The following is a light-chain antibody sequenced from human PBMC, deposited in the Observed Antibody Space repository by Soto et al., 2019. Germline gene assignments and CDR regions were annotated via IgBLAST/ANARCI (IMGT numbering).Light chain of an antibody. CDR3: QQFNGYPIT. J-gene: IGKJ5*01. CDR2: DAS. Sequence: AIQLTQSPFSLSASVGDRVTITCRASQGISSALAWYQQKPGKAPKLLIYDASTLESGVPSRFSGSGSGTDFTLTISSLQPEDFATNYGQQFNGYPITFGQGTRLEIK. V-gene: IGKV1-13*02. CDR1: QGISSA.